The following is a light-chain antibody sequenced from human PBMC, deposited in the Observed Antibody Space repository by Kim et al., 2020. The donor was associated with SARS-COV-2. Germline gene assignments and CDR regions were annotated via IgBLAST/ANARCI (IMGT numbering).Light chain of an antibody. J-gene: IGKJ1*01. V-gene: IGKV1-39*01. CDR2: GAS. CDR3: QQSYNTPWT. CDR1: QSISNY. Sequence: DIQMTQSPSSLSASVGDRVTITCRASQSISNYLNCYQHKSGKAPKLLIYGASSLQSGVPSSFSGSGSGTDFTLTISSLQPEDFATYYCQQSYNTPWTFGQGTKVDIK.